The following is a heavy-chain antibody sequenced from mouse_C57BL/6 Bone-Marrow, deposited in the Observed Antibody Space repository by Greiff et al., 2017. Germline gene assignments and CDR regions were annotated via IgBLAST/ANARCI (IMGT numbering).Heavy chain of an antibody. J-gene: IGHJ4*01. CDR1: GYTFTSYG. D-gene: IGHD4-1*02. V-gene: IGHV1-81*01. Sequence: QVQLQQSGAELARPGASVKLSCKASGYTFTSYGISWVKQRTGKGLEWIGEIYPRSGNTYYNEKLKGKATLTADKSSSTAYMELRSLTAEDAAVYFCARSTGTGYDMDYWGQGTSVTVSS. CDR3: ARSTGTGYDMDY. CDR2: IYPRSGNT.